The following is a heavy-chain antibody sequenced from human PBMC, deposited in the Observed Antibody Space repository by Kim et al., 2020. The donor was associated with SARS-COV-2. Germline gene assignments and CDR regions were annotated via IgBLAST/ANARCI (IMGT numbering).Heavy chain of an antibody. CDR2: YPVGSDT. V-gene: IGHV5-51*01. D-gene: IGHD2-15*01. J-gene: IGHJ4*02. CDR3: ARIGDY. Sequence: YPVGSDTRYSPSVQGQVTISADKSISTAYLQWSSLKASDTAMYYCARIGDYWGQGTLVTVSS.